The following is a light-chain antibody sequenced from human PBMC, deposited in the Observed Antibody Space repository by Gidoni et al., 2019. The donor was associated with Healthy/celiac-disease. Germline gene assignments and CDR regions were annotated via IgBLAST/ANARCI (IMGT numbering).Light chain of an antibody. CDR1: QSISSW. Sequence: DIHMTQSPSTLSASVGDRVTITCRASQSISSWLAWYQQKPGKSPKLLIYKASSLESGVPSRFSGSGSGTEFTLTISSLQPDDFATYYCQKYNSYSTFGQGTKVEIK. CDR2: KAS. V-gene: IGKV1-5*03. CDR3: QKYNSYST. J-gene: IGKJ1*01.